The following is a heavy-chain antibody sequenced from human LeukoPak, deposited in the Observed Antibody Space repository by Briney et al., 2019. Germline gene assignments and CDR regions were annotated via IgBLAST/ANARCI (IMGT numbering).Heavy chain of an antibody. D-gene: IGHD2-2*01. CDR1: GFTFSSYA. Sequence: GGSLRLSCAASGFTFSSYAMSWVRLAPGKGLEWVSAISGSGGSTYYADSVKGRFTISRDNSKNTLYLQMNSLRAEDTAVYYCARGPRRYCSSTSCRPSSYYFDYWGQGTLVTVSS. CDR3: ARGPRRYCSSTSCRPSSYYFDY. J-gene: IGHJ4*02. V-gene: IGHV3-23*01. CDR2: ISGSGGST.